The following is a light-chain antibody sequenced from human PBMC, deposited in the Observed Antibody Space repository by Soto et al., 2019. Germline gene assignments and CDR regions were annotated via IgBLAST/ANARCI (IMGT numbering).Light chain of an antibody. V-gene: IGLV1-44*01. Sequence: QSMLSQPPSASGTPGQRVTISCSRSSSNIGSNTVSWYQQFPGTAPKLLIYFNIQRPSGVPDRFSGSKSGTSASLAISGLQSEDEADYYCAAWDDSLNGYVFGTGTKVTVL. J-gene: IGLJ1*01. CDR1: SSNIGSNT. CDR3: AAWDDSLNGYV. CDR2: FNI.